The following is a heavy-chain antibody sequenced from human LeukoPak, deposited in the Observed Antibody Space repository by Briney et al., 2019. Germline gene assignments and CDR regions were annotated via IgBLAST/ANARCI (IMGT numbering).Heavy chain of an antibody. Sequence: SETLSLTCAVYGGSFSGYYWSWLRQPPGKGLEWIGEINHSGSTNYNPSLKSRVTISVDTSKNQFSLKLSSVTAADTAVYYCATLGYSSIQNFDYWGQGTLVTVSS. CDR1: GGSFSGYY. V-gene: IGHV4-34*01. CDR2: INHSGST. D-gene: IGHD6-13*01. J-gene: IGHJ4*02. CDR3: ATLGYSSIQNFDY.